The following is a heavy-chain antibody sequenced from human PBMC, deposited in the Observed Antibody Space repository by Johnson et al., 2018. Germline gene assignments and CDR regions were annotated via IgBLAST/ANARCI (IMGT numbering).Heavy chain of an antibody. CDR3: AKDKVTGGTYSEPRGGYYYYYYMDV. D-gene: IGHD1-14*01. CDR2: ISWNSGTI. J-gene: IGHJ6*03. Sequence: VQLVQSGGGVVRPGGSPRLSCAASGFTFDDYAMSWVRQAPGKGLEWVSGISWNSGTIAYADSVKGRFTISRDNAKNSLYLQMNSLRAEDTALYYCAKDKVTGGTYSEPRGGYYYYYYMDVWGKGTTVTVSS. V-gene: IGHV3-20*04. CDR1: GFTFDDYA.